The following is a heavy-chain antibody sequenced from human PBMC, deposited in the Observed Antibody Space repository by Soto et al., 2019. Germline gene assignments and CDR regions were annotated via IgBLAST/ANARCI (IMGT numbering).Heavy chain of an antibody. Sequence: SETLSLTCSVSSASLSSSTYYWSWIRQPPGRGPEWIGSIYYSGNTYYKPSLKSRVSISIDTSRNQFSLKLTSVTAADAAVYYCAGGPMGYDSWGQGTLVTVSS. CDR3: AGGPMGYDS. D-gene: IGHD3-16*01. CDR2: IYYSGNT. V-gene: IGHV4-39*07. CDR1: SASLSSSTYY. J-gene: IGHJ4*02.